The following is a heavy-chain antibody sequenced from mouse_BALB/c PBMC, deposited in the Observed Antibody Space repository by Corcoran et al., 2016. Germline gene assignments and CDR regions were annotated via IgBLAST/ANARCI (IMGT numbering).Heavy chain of an antibody. V-gene: IGHV1-9*01. J-gene: IGHJ2*01. CDR2: ISPGSGNT. CDR3: AIGGDS. CDR1: GYAFRRYW. Sequence: QVQMQQCGAELIKPGASVKISCKANGYAFRRYWLEWVQRRPGHGLEWIGHISPGSGNTDYNEKFKGKATFTAETSSNTAYMQFISLTSEDSAVYYCAIGGDSWGQGTTLTVSS.